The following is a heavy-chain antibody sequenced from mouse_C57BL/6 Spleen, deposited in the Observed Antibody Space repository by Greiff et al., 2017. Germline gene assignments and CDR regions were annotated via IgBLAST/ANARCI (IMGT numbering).Heavy chain of an antibody. CDR1: GYAFSSSW. CDR2: IYPGDGDT. Sequence: QVQLQQSGPELVKPGASVKISCKASGYAFSSSWMNWVKQRPGKGLEWIGRIYPGDGDTNYNGKFKGKATLTADKSSSTAYMQLSSLTSEDSAVYFCAREQTYFDYWGQGTTLTVSS. CDR3: AREQTYFDY. V-gene: IGHV1-82*01. J-gene: IGHJ2*01.